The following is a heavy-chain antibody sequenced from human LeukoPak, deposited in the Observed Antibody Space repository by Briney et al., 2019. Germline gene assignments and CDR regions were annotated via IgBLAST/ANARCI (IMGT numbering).Heavy chain of an antibody. J-gene: IGHJ4*02. V-gene: IGHV1-18*04. CDR3: ARVYYGSGSYGDY. CDR1: GYTFTGYY. CDR2: ISAYNGNT. Sequence: ASVKVSCKASGYTFTGYYMHWVRQAPGQGLEWMGWISAYNGNTNYAQKLQGRVTMTTDTSTSTAYMELRSLRSDDTAVYYCARVYYGSGSYGDYWGQGTLVTVSS. D-gene: IGHD3-10*01.